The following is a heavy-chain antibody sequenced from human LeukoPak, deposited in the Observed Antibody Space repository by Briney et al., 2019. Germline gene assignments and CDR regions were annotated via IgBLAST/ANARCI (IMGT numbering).Heavy chain of an antibody. Sequence: HSGGSLRLSCSASGFTFDDYAVSWFRQAPGKGLESVGFIRSKAFGGTPEYAASVRGRFTISRDDSKSIAYLQMNSLKTEDTAVYYCTRNTVTVHFDYWSQGTLVTVSS. D-gene: IGHD4-17*01. J-gene: IGHJ4*02. V-gene: IGHV3-49*03. CDR1: GFTFDDYA. CDR3: TRNTVTVHFDY. CDR2: IRSKAFGGTP.